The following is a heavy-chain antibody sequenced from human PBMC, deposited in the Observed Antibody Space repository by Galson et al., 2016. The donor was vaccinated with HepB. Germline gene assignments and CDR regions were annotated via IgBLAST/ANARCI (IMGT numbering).Heavy chain of an antibody. Sequence: SLRLSCAASGFTFGSYAMTWVRQAPGKGLEWVSGIGGSGGSINYADSVKGRFTISRDNPKNTLYLQMNSLKTEDTALYFCARDLESYNGANYTYYFDYWGQGTLVTVSS. V-gene: IGHV3-23*01. J-gene: IGHJ4*03. D-gene: IGHD4/OR15-4a*01. CDR1: GFTFGSYA. CDR2: IGGSGGSI. CDR3: ARDLESYNGANYTYYFDY.